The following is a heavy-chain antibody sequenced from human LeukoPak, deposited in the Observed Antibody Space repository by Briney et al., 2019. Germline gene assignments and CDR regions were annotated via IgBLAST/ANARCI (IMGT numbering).Heavy chain of an antibody. D-gene: IGHD6-25*01. Sequence: ASVKVSCKASGYTFTGYYMHWVRQAPGQGLEWMGWINPNSGGTNYAQKFQGRVTMTRDTSTSTVYMELSSLRSEDTAVYYCARAALAAAGLPNYWGQGTLVTVSS. CDR2: INPNSGGT. V-gene: IGHV1-2*02. CDR3: ARAALAAAGLPNY. CDR1: GYTFTGYY. J-gene: IGHJ4*02.